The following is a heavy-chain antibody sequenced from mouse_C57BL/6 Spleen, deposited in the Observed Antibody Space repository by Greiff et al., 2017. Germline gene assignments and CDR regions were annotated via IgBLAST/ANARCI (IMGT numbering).Heavy chain of an antibody. D-gene: IGHD2-1*01. CDR2: ILPGSGST. CDR3: ASSIYYGNSAWFAY. Sequence: VQLQESGAELVKPGASVKLSCTASGFNIKDYYMHWVKQRPGHGLEWIGEILPGSGSTNYNEKFKGKATFTADTSSNTAYMQLSSLTTEDSAIYYCASSIYYGNSAWFAYWGQGTLVTVSA. J-gene: IGHJ3*01. CDR1: GFNIKDYY. V-gene: IGHV1-9*01.